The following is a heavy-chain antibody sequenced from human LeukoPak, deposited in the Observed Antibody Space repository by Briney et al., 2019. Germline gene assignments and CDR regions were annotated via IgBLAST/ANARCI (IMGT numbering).Heavy chain of an antibody. V-gene: IGHV5-51*01. CDR3: ARRTKPLGHFDY. CDR1: GYSFTSYW. D-gene: IGHD2-8*01. Sequence: GESLKISCKGSGYSFTSYWIGWVRQMPGKGLEWMGIIYSPSFQGQVTISADKSISTAYLQWSSLKASDTAMYYCARRTKPLGHFDYWGHGTLVTVSS. CDR2: IY. J-gene: IGHJ4*01.